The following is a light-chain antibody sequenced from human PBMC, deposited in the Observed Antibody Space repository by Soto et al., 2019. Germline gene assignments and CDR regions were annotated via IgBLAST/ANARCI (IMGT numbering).Light chain of an antibody. V-gene: IGKV1-5*03. CDR2: KAS. Sequence: DIQMTQSPSTLPASVGDRVTITCRDRQNISNWLAWYQQKPGKAPKLLIYKASTLESGVPSRFSGSGSGTEFTLTISRLQPDDFATYDCQQCEFYWTFGQGTKVESK. CDR1: QNISNW. J-gene: IGKJ1*01. CDR3: QQCEFYWT.